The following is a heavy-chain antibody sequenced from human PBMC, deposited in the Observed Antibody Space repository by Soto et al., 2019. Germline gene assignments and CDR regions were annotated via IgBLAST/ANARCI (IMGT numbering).Heavy chain of an antibody. CDR2: INQAERDK. D-gene: IGHD2-8*02. Sequence: EVQLVDSGGGLVQPGGSLRLSCAASGFTFSRQWMTWIRQAPGKGLEWVASINQAERDKYYVESVKGRFTISRDNAKISLFLQMNILRAEDPAVYFCATLALFLSGPLDYWGPGTLVIVSS. J-gene: IGHJ4*02. CDR3: ATLALFLSGPLDY. CDR1: GFTFSRQW. V-gene: IGHV3-7*02.